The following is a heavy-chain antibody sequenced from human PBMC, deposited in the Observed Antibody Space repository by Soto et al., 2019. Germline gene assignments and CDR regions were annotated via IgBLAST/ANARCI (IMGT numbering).Heavy chain of an antibody. CDR1: GFTVSSNY. CDR2: IYSGGST. J-gene: IGHJ4*02. Sequence: GGSLRLSCAASGFTVSSNYMSWVRQAPGKGLEWVSVIYSGGSTYYADSVKGRFTISRDNSKNTLYLQMNSLRAEDTAVYYCARDVVVAAGNDYWGQGTLVTVSS. V-gene: IGHV3-66*01. D-gene: IGHD2-15*01. CDR3: ARDVVVAAGNDY.